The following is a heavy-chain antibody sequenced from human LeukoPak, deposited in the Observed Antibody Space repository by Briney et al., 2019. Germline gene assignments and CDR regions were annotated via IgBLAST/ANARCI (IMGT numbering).Heavy chain of an antibody. CDR3: ARDHTVDGLVFDY. J-gene: IGHJ4*02. Sequence: GGSLRLSCAASGFTFSDFWMNWVRQAPGKGLEWVASIKQDGSEKYYGDSVKGRFSISRDNAKNSLHLQMNSLRAEDTAVYYCARDHTVDGLVFDYWGQGILVTVSS. CDR1: GFTFSDFW. D-gene: IGHD6-19*01. V-gene: IGHV3-7*01. CDR2: IKQDGSEK.